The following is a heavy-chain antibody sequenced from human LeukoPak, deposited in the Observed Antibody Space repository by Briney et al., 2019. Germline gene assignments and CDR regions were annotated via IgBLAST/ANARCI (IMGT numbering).Heavy chain of an antibody. J-gene: IGHJ4*02. Sequence: SETLSLTCTVSGGSISSYYWSWIRQPAGKGLEWIGRIYTSGSTNYNPSLKSRVTMSVDTSKNQFSLKLSSVTAADTAVYYCASRPGYDFWSRYNYWGQGTLVTVSS. CDR2: IYTSGST. V-gene: IGHV4-4*07. D-gene: IGHD3-3*01. CDR3: ASRPGYDFWSRYNY. CDR1: GGSISSYY.